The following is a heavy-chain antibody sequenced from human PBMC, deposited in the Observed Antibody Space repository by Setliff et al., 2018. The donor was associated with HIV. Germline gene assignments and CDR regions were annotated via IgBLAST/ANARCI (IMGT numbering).Heavy chain of an antibody. Sequence: SETLSLTCAVYGRSFSGYCWSWIRQPPGKGLEWIGEIQHSGRINYNPSLRSRVTTSVDTSKNQFSLRLSSVTAADTAVYYCVRVSCSSWYSIPRNYYYSMDVWGEGTTVTVSS. J-gene: IGHJ6*03. CDR3: VRVSCSSWYSIPRNYYYSMDV. CDR1: GRSFSGYC. CDR2: IQHSGRI. V-gene: IGHV4-34*01. D-gene: IGHD6-13*01.